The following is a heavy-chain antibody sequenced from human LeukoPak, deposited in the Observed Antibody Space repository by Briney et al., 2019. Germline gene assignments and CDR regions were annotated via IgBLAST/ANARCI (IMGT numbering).Heavy chain of an antibody. V-gene: IGHV4-59*01. D-gene: IGHD3-3*01. J-gene: IGHJ3*02. CDR2: IYYSGST. CDR1: GGSISSYY. Sequence: SETLSLTCTVSGGSISSYYWSWIRQPPGKGLEWIWDIYYSGSTNYNPSLKSRVTISVDTSKNQFSLKLSSVTAADTAVYYCASAGRNYDFWSGPRFGAFDIWGQGTMVTVSS. CDR3: ASAGRNYDFWSGPRFGAFDI.